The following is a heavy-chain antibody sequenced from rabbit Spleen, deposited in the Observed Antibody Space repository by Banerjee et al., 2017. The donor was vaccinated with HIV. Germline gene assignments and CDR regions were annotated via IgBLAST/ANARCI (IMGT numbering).Heavy chain of an antibody. CDR1: GIDFSSYYY. V-gene: IGHV1S40*01. Sequence: QSLEESGGGLVQPEGSLTLTCTASGIDFSSYYYMCWVRQAPGKGLEWIGCIDTGSGSTYYASWAKGRFTISKTSSTTVDLKVTSLTAADTATYFCAREPGRSLSLWGPGTLVTVS. J-gene: IGHJ2*01. D-gene: IGHD8-1*01. CDR3: AREPGRSLSL. CDR2: IDTGSGST.